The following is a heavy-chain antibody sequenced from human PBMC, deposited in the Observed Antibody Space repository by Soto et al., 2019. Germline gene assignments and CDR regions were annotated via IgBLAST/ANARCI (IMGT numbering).Heavy chain of an antibody. D-gene: IGHD3-16*02. CDR1: GGTFSSYA. CDR2: IIPIFGTA. CDR3: ATTYDYVWGSYREDAFDI. Sequence: ASVKVSCKASGGTFSSYAISWVRQAPGQGLEWMGGIIPIFGTANYAQKFQGRVTITADKSTSTAYMELSSLRSEDTAVYYCATTYDYVWGSYREDAFDIWGQGTMVTVSS. V-gene: IGHV1-69*06. J-gene: IGHJ3*02.